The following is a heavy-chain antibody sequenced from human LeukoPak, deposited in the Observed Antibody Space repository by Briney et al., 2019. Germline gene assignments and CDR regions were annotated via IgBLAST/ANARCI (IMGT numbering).Heavy chain of an antibody. V-gene: IGHV3-30*02. J-gene: IGHJ4*02. D-gene: IGHD5-18*01. CDR2: IRYDGSNK. CDR1: GFTFSSYG. CDR3: AKNWDTAMVTSGY. Sequence: GGSLRLSCAASGFTFSSYGMHWVRQAPGKGLEWVAFIRYDGSNKYYADSVKGRFTISRDNSKNTLYLQMHSLRAEDTAVYYCAKNWDTAMVTSGYWGQGTLVTVSS.